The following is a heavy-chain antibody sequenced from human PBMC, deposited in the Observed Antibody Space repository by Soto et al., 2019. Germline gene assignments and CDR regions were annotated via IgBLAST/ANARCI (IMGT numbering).Heavy chain of an antibody. CDR3: ARPRGTTPAVWYFDL. CDR1: GGSISSGGYY. V-gene: IGHV4-31*03. J-gene: IGHJ2*01. Sequence: SETLSLTCTVSGGSISSGGYYWSWLRQHPGKGLEWIGNIHYSGSTYYNPSLKSRVTISVDTSKNQLSLRLTSVTAADTAVYYCARPRGTTPAVWYFDLWGRGTLVTVSS. CDR2: IHYSGST. D-gene: IGHD1-26*01.